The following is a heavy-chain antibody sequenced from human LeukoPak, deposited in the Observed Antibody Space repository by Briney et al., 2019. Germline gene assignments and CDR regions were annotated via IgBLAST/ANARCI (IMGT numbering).Heavy chain of an antibody. CDR3: ARECSGGSCHYYYGMDV. V-gene: IGHV1-2*02. CDR2: INPNSGGT. CDR1: GYTFTGYH. J-gene: IGHJ6*02. D-gene: IGHD2-15*01. Sequence: ASVKVSCKASGYTFTGYHMHWVRQAPGQGLEWMGWINPNSGGTNYAQKFQGGVTMTRDTSISTAYMELSRLRSDDTAVYYCARECSGGSCHYYYGMDVWGQGTTVTVSS.